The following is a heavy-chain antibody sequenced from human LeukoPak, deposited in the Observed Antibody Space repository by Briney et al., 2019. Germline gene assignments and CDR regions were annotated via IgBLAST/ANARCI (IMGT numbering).Heavy chain of an antibody. J-gene: IGHJ6*03. Sequence: SVKVSCKASGGTFSSYAISWVRQAPGQGLEWMGGIIPTFGTANYAQKFQGRVTITTDESTSTAYMELSSLRSEDTAVYYCAREWLQFSYYYYMDVWGKGTTVTVSS. CDR1: GGTFSSYA. V-gene: IGHV1-69*05. CDR2: IIPTFGTA. CDR3: AREWLQFSYYYYMDV. D-gene: IGHD5-24*01.